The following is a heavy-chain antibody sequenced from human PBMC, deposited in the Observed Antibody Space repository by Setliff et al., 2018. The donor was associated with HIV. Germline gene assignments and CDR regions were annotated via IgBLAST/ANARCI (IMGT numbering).Heavy chain of an antibody. CDR2: ISPYNGHT. V-gene: IGHV1-18*01. CDR3: ARTDYGGNSGGNYFDY. J-gene: IGHJ4*02. Sequence: PPASVKVSCKASGYTFTTYDITWVRQAPGQGLEWLGWISPYNGHTNFAQKFQGRVTMTTDTATSTAYMEVRSLRSDDTAVYYCARTDYGGNSGGNYFDYWGQGSLVTVSS. CDR1: GYTFTTYD. D-gene: IGHD4-17*01.